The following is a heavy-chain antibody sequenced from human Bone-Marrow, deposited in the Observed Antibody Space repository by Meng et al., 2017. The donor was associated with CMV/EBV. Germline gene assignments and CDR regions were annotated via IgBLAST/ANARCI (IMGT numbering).Heavy chain of an antibody. J-gene: IGHJ4*02. D-gene: IGHD7-27*01. CDR3: AKESAWGGGYFDY. V-gene: IGHV3-23*03. CDR2: IHSGSTT. CDR1: GFRFSSYA. Sequence: GGALRLSCTASGFRFSSYAMTWVRQAPGKGLEWVSVIHSGSTTYYADSVKGRFTISRDNSKNTLYLQMNSLRAEDTAVYYCAKESAWGGGYFDYWGQGTLVTVSS.